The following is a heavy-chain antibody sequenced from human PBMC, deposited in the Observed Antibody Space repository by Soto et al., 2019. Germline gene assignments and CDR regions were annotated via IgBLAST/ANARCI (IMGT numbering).Heavy chain of an antibody. CDR1: GFTFSIYA. CDR2: ISYDGSNK. V-gene: IGHV3-30-3*01. Sequence: GGSLRLSCAASGFTFSIYAMHWVRQAPGKGLEWVAVISYDGSNKYYADSVKGRFTISRDNSKNTLYLQMNSLRAEDTAVYYCARERIVGATATRSFDYWGQGTLVTVSS. J-gene: IGHJ4*02. CDR3: ARERIVGATATRSFDY. D-gene: IGHD1-26*01.